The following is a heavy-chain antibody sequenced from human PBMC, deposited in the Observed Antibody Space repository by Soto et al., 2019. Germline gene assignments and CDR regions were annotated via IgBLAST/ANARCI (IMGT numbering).Heavy chain of an antibody. J-gene: IGHJ2*01. V-gene: IGHV1-3*01. Sequence: ASVKVSCKTSGYTFTTPAMHWVRQAPGQGLEWMGDINAGNGNANYSQKFQGRVTITADESTSTDYMELSSLRSEDTAVYYCARGNHRWLQLWYFDLWGRGTLVTVSS. CDR1: GYTFTTPA. D-gene: IGHD5-12*01. CDR3: ARGNHRWLQLWYFDL. CDR2: INAGNGNA.